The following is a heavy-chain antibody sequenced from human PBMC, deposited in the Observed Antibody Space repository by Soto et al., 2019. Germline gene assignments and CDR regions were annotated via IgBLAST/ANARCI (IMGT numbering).Heavy chain of an antibody. Sequence: EVQLVESGGGVVQPGGSLRLSCAASGFTFSAYSMNWVRQAPGKGLEWVSNITSSSGTIYYADPVKGRFTISRDNAKNSLYLQMDSLRAEDTAVYYCARRTTLFGVVNWGKGTTVTVSS. J-gene: IGHJ6*04. CDR1: GFTFSAYS. D-gene: IGHD3-3*01. V-gene: IGHV3-48*01. CDR2: ITSSSGTI. CDR3: ARRTTLFGVVN.